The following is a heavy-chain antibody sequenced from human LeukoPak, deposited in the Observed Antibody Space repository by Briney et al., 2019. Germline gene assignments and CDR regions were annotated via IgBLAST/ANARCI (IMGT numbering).Heavy chain of an antibody. CDR3: ARHTAMVTKPFDY. V-gene: IGHV4-39*01. J-gene: IGHJ4*02. D-gene: IGHD5-18*01. CDR1: GGSISSSSYY. Sequence: SETLSLTCTVSGGSISSSSYYWGWIRQPPGKGLEWIGSIYYSGSTYYNPSLKSRVTISVDTSKNQFSLKLSSVTAADTAVYYCARHTAMVTKPFDYWGQGTLVTVSS. CDR2: IYYSGST.